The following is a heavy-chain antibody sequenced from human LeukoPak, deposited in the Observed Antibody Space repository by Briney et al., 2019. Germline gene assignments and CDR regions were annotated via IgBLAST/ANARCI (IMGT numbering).Heavy chain of an antibody. Sequence: PGGSLRLSCAASGFTFSSYWMSWVRQAPGKGLEWVADIKQDGSEKYYVDSVKGRFTISRDNAKNSLYLQMNSLRAEDTAVYYCAREFDYYDSSPLDYWGQGTLVTVSS. V-gene: IGHV3-7*01. CDR1: GFTFSSYW. CDR3: AREFDYYDSSPLDY. J-gene: IGHJ4*02. CDR2: IKQDGSEK. D-gene: IGHD3-22*01.